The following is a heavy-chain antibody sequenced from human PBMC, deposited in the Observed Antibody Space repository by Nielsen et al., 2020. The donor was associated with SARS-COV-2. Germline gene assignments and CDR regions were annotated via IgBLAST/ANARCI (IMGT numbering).Heavy chain of an antibody. CDR1: GYTFISYG. Sequence: ASVKVSCKASGYTFISYGISWVRQAPGQGLEWMGWISGYNGNTNYVQKFQGRVTMTRDTSTSTVYMELSSLRSEDTAVYYCARDIIIGVGATIHYRFDYWGQGTLVTVSS. J-gene: IGHJ4*02. D-gene: IGHD1-26*01. CDR3: ARDIIIGVGATIHYRFDY. V-gene: IGHV1-18*01. CDR2: ISGYNGNT.